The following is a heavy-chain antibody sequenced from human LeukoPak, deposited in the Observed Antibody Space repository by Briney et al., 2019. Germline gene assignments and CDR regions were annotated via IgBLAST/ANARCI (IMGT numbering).Heavy chain of an antibody. V-gene: IGHV3-30*02. CDR1: GFTFSSYN. CDR3: AKQGSYCMDY. Sequence: PGGSLRLSCAASGFTFSSYNIHWARQAPGKGLEWIRYDGSNKYFADSVKGRFTISRDNSKNTLYLQMNSLRPEDTAVYYCAKQGSYCMDYWGQGTLVTVPS. CDR2: RYDGSNK. D-gene: IGHD3-10*01. J-gene: IGHJ4*02.